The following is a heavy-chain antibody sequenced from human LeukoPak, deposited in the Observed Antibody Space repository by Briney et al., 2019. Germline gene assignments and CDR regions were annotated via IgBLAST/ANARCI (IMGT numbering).Heavy chain of an antibody. Sequence: SETLSLTCAVSGGSISSGGYSWSWIRQPPGKGLEWIGYICHSGSTYYNPSLKSRVTISVDRSKNQFSLKLSSVTAADTAVYYCASSERGRYCSGGSCQPDAFDIWGQGTMVTVSS. CDR3: ASSERGRYCSGGSCQPDAFDI. CDR2: ICHSGST. J-gene: IGHJ3*02. V-gene: IGHV4-30-2*01. CDR1: GGSISSGGYS. D-gene: IGHD2-15*01.